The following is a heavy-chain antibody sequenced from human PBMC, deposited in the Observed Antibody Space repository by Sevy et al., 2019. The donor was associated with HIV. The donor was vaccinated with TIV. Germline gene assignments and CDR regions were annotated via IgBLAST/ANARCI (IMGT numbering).Heavy chain of an antibody. J-gene: IGHJ4*02. CDR2: IYYSGST. D-gene: IGHD6-13*01. Sequence: SETLSLTCTVSGGSISSSSYYWGWIRQPPGKGLEWIGTIYYSGSTYYNPSLKSRVTIFVDTSKNQFSLKLSFVTAADTAVYYCARGDSSSWYIERTPLPLPYYFDYWGQGTLVTVSS. CDR3: ARGDSSSWYIERTPLPLPYYFDY. V-gene: IGHV4-39*07. CDR1: GGSISSSSYY.